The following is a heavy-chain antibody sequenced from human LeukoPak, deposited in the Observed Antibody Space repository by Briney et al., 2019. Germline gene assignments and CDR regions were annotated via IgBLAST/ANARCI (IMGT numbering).Heavy chain of an antibody. CDR1: GYTLTELS. V-gene: IGHV1-24*01. Sequence: ASVKVSCKVSGYTLTELSMHWVRQAPGKGLEWMGGFDPEDGETIYAQKFQGRVTMTEDTSTDTAYMELSSLRSEDTAVYYCATVGVVGGTAMVPHFDYWGQGTLVTVSS. D-gene: IGHD5-18*01. CDR3: ATVGVVGGTAMVPHFDY. J-gene: IGHJ4*02. CDR2: FDPEDGET.